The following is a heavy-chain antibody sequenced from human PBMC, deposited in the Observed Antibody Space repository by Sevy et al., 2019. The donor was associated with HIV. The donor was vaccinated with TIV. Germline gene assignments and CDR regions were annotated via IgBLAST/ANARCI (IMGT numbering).Heavy chain of an antibody. CDR1: GGTFRSYA. D-gene: IGHD6-13*01. J-gene: IGHJ4*02. CDR3: ARSIAAAGTGIPERFDY. Sequence: ASVKVSCKASGGTFRSYAVSWVRQAPGQGLEWMGGIIPLFDTPKYAQKFQGRVTITADEYTSTVYMELRSLTSDDTAVYYCARSIAAAGTGIPERFDYWGQGTLVTVSS. V-gene: IGHV1-69*13. CDR2: IIPLFDTP.